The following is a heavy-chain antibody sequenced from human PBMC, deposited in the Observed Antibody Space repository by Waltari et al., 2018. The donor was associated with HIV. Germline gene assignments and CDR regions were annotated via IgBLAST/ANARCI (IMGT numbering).Heavy chain of an antibody. CDR3: VKDRGTFTMINEY. CDR1: GFPFSNSG. Sequence: QVQLVESGGGVVQPGRSLRLSCAASGFPFSNSGMHWVRQAPGKGLEWGAVISYDGNNKNYADSVKGRFTISRDNSKNTLYLQMNSLRADDTALYYCVKDRGTFTMINEYWGQGTLVTVSS. D-gene: IGHD3-22*01. J-gene: IGHJ4*02. CDR2: ISYDGNNK. V-gene: IGHV3-30*18.